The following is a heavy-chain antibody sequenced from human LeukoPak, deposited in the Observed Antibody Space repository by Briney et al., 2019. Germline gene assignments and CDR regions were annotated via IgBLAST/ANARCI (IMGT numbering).Heavy chain of an antibody. J-gene: IGHJ3*02. D-gene: IGHD3-10*01. CDR3: ARSRYGSGSYYTVESAFDI. CDR1: GFTFSSYG. V-gene: IGHV3-30*03. Sequence: GGSLRLSCAASGFTFSSYGMHWVRQAPGKGLEWVAVISYDGSNKYYADSVKGRFTISRDNSKNTLYLQMNSLGAEDTAVYYCARSRYGSGSYYTVESAFDIWGQGTMVTVSS. CDR2: ISYDGSNK.